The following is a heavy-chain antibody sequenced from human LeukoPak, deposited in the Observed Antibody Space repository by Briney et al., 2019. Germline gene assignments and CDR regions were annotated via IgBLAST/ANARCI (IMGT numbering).Heavy chain of an antibody. Sequence: GRSLRLSCAASGFTFSSYAMHWVRQAPGKGLEWVAFIRYDGINKYYADSVKGRFTISRDNSKNTLYLQMTSLRAEETAVYYCANRWELEYWGQGTLVTVSS. V-gene: IGHV3-30*04. CDR2: IRYDGINK. CDR3: ANRWELEY. D-gene: IGHD1-26*01. CDR1: GFTFSSYA. J-gene: IGHJ4*02.